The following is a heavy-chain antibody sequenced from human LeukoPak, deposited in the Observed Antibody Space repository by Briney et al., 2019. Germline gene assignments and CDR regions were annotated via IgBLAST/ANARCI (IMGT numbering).Heavy chain of an antibody. CDR3: AKGVNYFVLEY. Sequence: GGSLRLSCAASGFXFSNAWISWVREAPGKGLKWVGRIKSKTDGGTTDYAAPVKGRFTISRDDSKNTLYLQMNSLKTEDTAVYYCAKGVNYFVLEYWGQGTLVTISS. D-gene: IGHD3-10*02. CDR1: GFXFSNAW. J-gene: IGHJ4*02. V-gene: IGHV3-15*01. CDR2: IKSKTDGGTT.